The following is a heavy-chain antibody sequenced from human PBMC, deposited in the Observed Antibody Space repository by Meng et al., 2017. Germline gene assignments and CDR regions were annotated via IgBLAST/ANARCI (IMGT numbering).Heavy chain of an antibody. CDR3: ARGPTTMAHDFDY. CDR1: GGSLSDYY. CDR2: INHSGST. J-gene: IGHJ4*02. V-gene: IGHV4-34*01. Sequence: QVELTQWGAGVMKPSETLSLTCDVAGGSLSDYYWSGIRQTPGKGLEWMGEINHSGSTNYNPSLESRATISVDTSQNNLSLKLSSVTAADSAVYYCARGPTTMAHDFDYWGQGTLVTVSS. D-gene: IGHD4-11*01.